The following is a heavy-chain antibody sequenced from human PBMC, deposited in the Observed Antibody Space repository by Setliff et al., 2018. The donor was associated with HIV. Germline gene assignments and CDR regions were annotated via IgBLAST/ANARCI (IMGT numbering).Heavy chain of an antibody. CDR1: GGSISSGGYY. J-gene: IGHJ4*02. V-gene: IGHV4-61*02. CDR2: IYTSGST. Sequence: PSETLSLTCTVSGGSISSGGYYWSWIRQPAGKGLEWIGRIYTSGSTKYNPSLKGRLTISVDTSKNQFSLKLRSVTAADTAAYYCAREIPYSFGYYFDYWGQGTLVTVSS. CDR3: AREIPYSFGYYFDY. D-gene: IGHD5-18*01.